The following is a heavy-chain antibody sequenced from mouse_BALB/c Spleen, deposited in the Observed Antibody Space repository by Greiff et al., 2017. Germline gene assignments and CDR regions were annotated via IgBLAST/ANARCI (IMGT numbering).Heavy chain of an antibody. CDR2: INPSTGYT. J-gene: IGHJ2*01. V-gene: IGHV1-7*01. D-gene: IGHD1-2*01. CDR3: ARGYGFFDY. CDR1: GYTFTSYW. Sequence: QVQLQQSGAELAKPGASVKMSCKASGYTFTSYWMHWVKQRPGQGLEWIGYINPSTGYTEYNQKFKDKATLTADKSSSTAYMQLSSLTSEDSAVYYCARGYGFFDYWGQGTTLTVSS.